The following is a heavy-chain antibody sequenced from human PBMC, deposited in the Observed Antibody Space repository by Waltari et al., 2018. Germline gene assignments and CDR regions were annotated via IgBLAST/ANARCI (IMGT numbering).Heavy chain of an antibody. CDR3: ASGGSSTGYY. J-gene: IGHJ4*02. V-gene: IGHV3-7*01. D-gene: IGHD1-26*01. Sequence: EVRLVESGGGLVQPGGSRRLSGVASGFPFSSYWMSWVRQAPGKGLEWVANIKQDGSEKYYVDSVKGRFTISRDNAKNSLYLQMNSLRAEDTAVYYCASGGSSTGYYWGQGTLVTVSS. CDR2: IKQDGSEK. CDR1: GFPFSSYW.